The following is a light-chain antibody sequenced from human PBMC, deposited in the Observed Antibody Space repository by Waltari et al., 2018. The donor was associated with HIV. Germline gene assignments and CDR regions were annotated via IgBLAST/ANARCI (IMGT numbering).Light chain of an antibody. CDR1: QSLSSW. V-gene: IGKV1-5*03. CDR2: KAS. Sequence: DIQMTQSPSTLSASVGDRVTITCRASQSLSSWLAWYQQKPGKAPKLLIYKASSLESGVPTRFSGSGSETEFTLTISSLQPDDFATYYCQQYNSKRTFGRGTKVEIK. CDR3: QQYNSKRT. J-gene: IGKJ1*01.